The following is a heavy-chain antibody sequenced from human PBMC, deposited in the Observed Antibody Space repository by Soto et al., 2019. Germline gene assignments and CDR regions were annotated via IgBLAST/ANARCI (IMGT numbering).Heavy chain of an antibody. CDR1: GYTLTDYD. D-gene: IGHD6-13*01. V-gene: IGHV1-18*01. CDR2: ISPYNGNT. J-gene: IGHJ2*01. CDR3: ARVPPYSGTWYFDL. Sequence: ASVKVSCKASGYTLTDYDINWVRQAPGQGLEWMGWISPYNGNTNYAQKVQDRVTMTTDTSTATAHLELRSLRSDDTGIYYCARVPPYSGTWYFDLWGRGTLVTVSS.